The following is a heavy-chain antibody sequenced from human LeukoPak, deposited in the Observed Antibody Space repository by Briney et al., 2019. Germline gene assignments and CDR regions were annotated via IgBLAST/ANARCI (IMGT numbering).Heavy chain of an antibody. CDR3: ASSEDVGFGELRGY. J-gene: IGHJ4*02. Sequence: GGSLRLSCAASGFTFSSYAMHWVRQAPGKGLEWVAVISYDGSNKYYADSVKGLFTISRDNSKNTLYLQMNSLRAEDTAVYYCASSEDVGFGELRGYWGQGTLVTVSS. V-gene: IGHV3-30-3*01. CDR2: ISYDGSNK. CDR1: GFTFSSYA. D-gene: IGHD3-10*01.